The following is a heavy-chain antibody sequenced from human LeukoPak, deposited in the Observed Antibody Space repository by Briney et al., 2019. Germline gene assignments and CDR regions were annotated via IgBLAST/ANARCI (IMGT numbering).Heavy chain of an antibody. CDR3: VRRGDASSGWGDHDY. Sequence: GGSPRLSCAASGFTFNRNAISWVRQAPGKGLEWVSTIGGSGDKTFYADSAKGRFTISRDNSKNMLHLQMSSLTGEDTALYYCVRRGDASSGWGDHDYWGQGALVTVSS. J-gene: IGHJ4*02. D-gene: IGHD6-19*01. V-gene: IGHV3-23*01. CDR1: GFTFNRNA. CDR2: IGGSGDKT.